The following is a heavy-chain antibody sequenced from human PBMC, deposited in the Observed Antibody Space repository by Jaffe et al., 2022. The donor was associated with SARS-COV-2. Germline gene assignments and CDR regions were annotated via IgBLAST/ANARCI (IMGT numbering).Heavy chain of an antibody. D-gene: IGHD3-9*01. CDR1: GFTFSSYS. CDR2: ISSSSSYI. Sequence: EVQLVESGGGLVKPGGSLRLSCAASGFTFSSYSMNWVRQAPGKGLEWVSSISSSSSYIYYADSVKGRFTISRDNAKNSLYLQMNSLRAEDTAVYYCARDEPYDILTGYPRGPIDYWGQGTLVTVSS. J-gene: IGHJ4*02. CDR3: ARDEPYDILTGYPRGPIDY. V-gene: IGHV3-21*01.